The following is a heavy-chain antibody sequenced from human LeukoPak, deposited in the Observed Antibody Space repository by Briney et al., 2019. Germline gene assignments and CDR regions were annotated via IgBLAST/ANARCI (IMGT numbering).Heavy chain of an antibody. CDR3: AKDWDTSGYITSCFNY. V-gene: IGHV3-23*01. CDR1: GFTFSNYA. Sequence: GGSLRLSCAASGFTFSNYAMSWVRQAPGKGLEWVSAISGSGGSTYYADSVKGRFTVSRDNSKNTLYLQMNSLRAEDTAVYYCAKDWDTSGYITSCFNYWGQGTLVTVSS. J-gene: IGHJ4*02. CDR2: ISGSGGST. D-gene: IGHD3-22*01.